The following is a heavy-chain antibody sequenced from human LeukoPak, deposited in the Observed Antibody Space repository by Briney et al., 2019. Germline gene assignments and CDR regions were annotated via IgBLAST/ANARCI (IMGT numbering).Heavy chain of an antibody. J-gene: IGHJ6*02. V-gene: IGHV5-51*01. CDR2: IYPGDSDF. CDR3: ARTPNIAAAGSGMDV. CDR1: GYSFTTYW. Sequence: GESLKISCKGSGYSFTTYWIGWVRQMPGKGLEWMGIIYPGDSDFRHSPSFQGQVTISADKSISTAYLQWNSLQVSDTAMYFCARTPNIAAAGSGMDVWGQGTTVTVSS. D-gene: IGHD6-13*01.